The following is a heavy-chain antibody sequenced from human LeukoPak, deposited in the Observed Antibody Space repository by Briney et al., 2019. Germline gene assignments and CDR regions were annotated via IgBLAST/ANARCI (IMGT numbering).Heavy chain of an antibody. CDR3: AKGGSYYGSGSPSN. J-gene: IGHJ4*02. D-gene: IGHD3-10*01. V-gene: IGHV3-30*18. CDR2: ISYDGSNK. Sequence: GGSLRLSCAASGFTFNTYGMHWVRQPPGKGLEWVAVISYDGSNKYYADSVQGRFTISRDNPENTVYLQMNSLRTEDTAVYYCAKGGSYYGSGSPSNWGQGTLVTVSS. CDR1: GFTFNTYG.